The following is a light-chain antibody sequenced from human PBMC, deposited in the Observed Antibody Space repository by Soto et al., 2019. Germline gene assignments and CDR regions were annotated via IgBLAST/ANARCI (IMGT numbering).Light chain of an antibody. V-gene: IGKV3-20*01. CDR1: LNVNSY. J-gene: IGKJ1*01. Sequence: VLTQSPATLSLSPGERATLSCRASLNVNSYLDWYQQKPGQAPRLLIYGASSRATGIPDRFSGSGSGTDFTLTISRLEPEDFAVYYCQQYGSSRTFGQGTKVDIK. CDR2: GAS. CDR3: QQYGSSRT.